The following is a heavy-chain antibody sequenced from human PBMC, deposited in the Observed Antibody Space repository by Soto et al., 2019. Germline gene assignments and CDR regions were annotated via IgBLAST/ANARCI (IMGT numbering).Heavy chain of an antibody. V-gene: IGHV3-33*01. CDR1: GFTFRSHG. CDR3: ARDRGPGYCEGTYYYFCGMDG. J-gene: IGHJ6*02. CDR2: IWSDGSKK. D-gene: IGHD2-2*03. Sequence: QEQLVESGGGVVQPGRSLRLSCVASGFTFRSHGMHWARQVPGKGLEWVAVIWSDGSKKYYADSVKGRFTISRDNSKNTLDLQMSSLRVEDTAEYYCARDRGPGYCEGTYYYFCGMDGWGQGTTVTVSS.